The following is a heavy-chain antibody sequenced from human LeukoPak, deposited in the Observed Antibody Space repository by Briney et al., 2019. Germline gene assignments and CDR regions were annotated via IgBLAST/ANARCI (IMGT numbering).Heavy chain of an antibody. CDR2: MNPNSGNT. CDR1: GYTFTSYD. J-gene: IGHJ4*02. CDR3: ARVRGRYFDWLLYYFDY. V-gene: IGHV1-8*01. D-gene: IGHD3-9*01. Sequence: ASVKVSCKASGYTFTSYDINWVRQATGQGLEWMGWMNPNSGNTGYAQKFRGRVTMTRNTSISTAYMELSSLRSEDTAVYYCARVRGRYFDWLLYYFDYWGQGTLVTVSS.